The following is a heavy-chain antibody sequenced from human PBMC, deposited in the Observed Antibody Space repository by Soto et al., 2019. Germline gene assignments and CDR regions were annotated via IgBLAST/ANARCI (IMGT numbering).Heavy chain of an antibody. D-gene: IGHD3-16*01. CDR3: ARDRWGYPLDY. Sequence: ASVKVSCKASGYTFTSYGISWVLQAPGQGLEWMGWISAYNGNTSYAQKFQGRVTMTRDTSTSTVYMELSSLRSEDTAVYYCARDRWGYPLDYWGHGTLVTVSS. V-gene: IGHV1-18*04. J-gene: IGHJ4*01. CDR2: ISAYNGNT. CDR1: GYTFTSYG.